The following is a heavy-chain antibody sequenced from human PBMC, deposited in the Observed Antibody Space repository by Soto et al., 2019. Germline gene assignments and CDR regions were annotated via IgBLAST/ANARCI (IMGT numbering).Heavy chain of an antibody. Sequence: GWSLKIGCVAAGLSLSHPWMTWVRQAAGKGLEWVGRIKSKTDGGTADYAAPVKGRATISRDDSRNTVYLQMNSLKTEDTAVYYCTTGIYYDILTGYHNVAYWGQGALVTGYS. CDR1: GLSLSHPW. J-gene: IGHJ4*02. CDR3: TTGIYYDILTGYHNVAY. V-gene: IGHV3-15*01. CDR2: IKSKTDGGTA. D-gene: IGHD3-9*01.